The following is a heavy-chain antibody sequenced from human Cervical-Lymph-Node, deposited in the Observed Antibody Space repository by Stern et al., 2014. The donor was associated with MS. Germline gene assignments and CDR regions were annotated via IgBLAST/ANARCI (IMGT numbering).Heavy chain of an antibody. D-gene: IGHD1-26*01. V-gene: IGHV3-11*01. J-gene: IGHJ4*02. CDR3: ARGLPSF. CDR2: ISSNGSTI. Sequence: VHLVDSGGDLVKPGGSLRLSCAASGFNFSAYYMNWIRQAPGKGLEWLSYISSNGSTIYYADSVKGRFIISRDNAKQSLYLQMNSLRAEDTAVYYCARGLPSFWGQGTLVTVSP. CDR1: GFNFSAYY.